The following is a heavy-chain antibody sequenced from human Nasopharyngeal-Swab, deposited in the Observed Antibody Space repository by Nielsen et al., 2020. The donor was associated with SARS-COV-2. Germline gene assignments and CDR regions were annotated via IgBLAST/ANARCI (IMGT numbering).Heavy chain of an antibody. V-gene: IGHV3-23*01. Sequence: GESLKISCAASGFTFDSYAMTWVRQAPGKGLEWVSSVTGSGSTTKYADSVKGRFTISRDSFKNTLDLQLNSLRAEDTAVYYCAKDHKMDSGGGVGYMDVWGKGTTVTVSS. D-gene: IGHD3-16*01. CDR1: GFTFDSYA. J-gene: IGHJ6*03. CDR3: AKDHKMDSGGGVGYMDV. CDR2: VTGSGSTT.